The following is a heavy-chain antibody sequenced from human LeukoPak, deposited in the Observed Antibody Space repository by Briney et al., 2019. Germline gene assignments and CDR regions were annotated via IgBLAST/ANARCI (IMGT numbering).Heavy chain of an antibody. CDR2: ISYDGSKE. Sequence: GGSLRLSCAVSGFTFSSYAMHWVRQVPGKGLEWVAVISYDGSKEYYADSVKGRFTISRDNSKNTLYLQMNSLRAEDTAVYYCARDFRAGFGYFDYWGQGTLVTVSS. CDR1: GFTFSSYA. CDR3: ARDFRAGFGYFDY. J-gene: IGHJ4*02. V-gene: IGHV3-30-3*01. D-gene: IGHD3-16*01.